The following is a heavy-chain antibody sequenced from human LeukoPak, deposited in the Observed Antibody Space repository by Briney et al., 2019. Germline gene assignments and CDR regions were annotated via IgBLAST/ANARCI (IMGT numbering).Heavy chain of an antibody. D-gene: IGHD1-1*01. CDR1: GGTFSIYA. CDR2: VIPIFGTA. J-gene: IGHJ4*02. V-gene: IGHV1-69*13. Sequence: GASVKVSCTASGGTFSIYAISWVRQAPGQGLEWMGGVIPIFGTANYARKFQGRVTITADESTSTAYMELSSLRSEDTAVYYCARDRYNWNDRYPNFDYWGQGTLVTVSS. CDR3: ARDRYNWNDRYPNFDY.